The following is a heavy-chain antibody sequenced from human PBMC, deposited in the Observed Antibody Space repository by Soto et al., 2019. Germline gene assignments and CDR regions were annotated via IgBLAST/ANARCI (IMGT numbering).Heavy chain of an antibody. J-gene: IGHJ5*02. Sequence: SLRLSCAASGFTFSSYAMSWVRQAPGKGLEWVSAISGSGGSTYYADSVKGRFTISRDNSKNTLCLQMNSLRAEDTAVYYCAKAPQLEYYYDSSGYPWGQGTLVTVSS. CDR3: AKAPQLEYYYDSSGYP. V-gene: IGHV3-23*01. D-gene: IGHD3-22*01. CDR2: ISGSGGST. CDR1: GFTFSSYA.